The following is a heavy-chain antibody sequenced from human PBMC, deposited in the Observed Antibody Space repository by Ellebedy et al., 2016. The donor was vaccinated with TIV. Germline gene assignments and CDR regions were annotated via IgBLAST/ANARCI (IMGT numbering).Heavy chain of an antibody. D-gene: IGHD3-10*01. CDR3: AKDERVVAATRTGYFGYFDY. CDR2: ISRSGDST. V-gene: IGHV3-23*01. CDR1: GFTFSSYA. J-gene: IGHJ4*02. Sequence: PGGSLRLSCAASGFTFSSYAMSWVRQAPGKGLEWVSAISRSGDSTHYADSVKGRFTISRDNSKNTLYLQMNSLRAEDTAVYFCAKDERVVAATRTGYFGYFDYWGQGALVTVSS.